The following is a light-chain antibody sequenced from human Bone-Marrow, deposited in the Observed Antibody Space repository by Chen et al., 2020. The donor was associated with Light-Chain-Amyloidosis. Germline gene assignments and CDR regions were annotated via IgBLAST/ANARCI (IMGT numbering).Light chain of an antibody. J-gene: IGLJ3*02. V-gene: IGLV3-21*02. CDR3: QVWDRSSDRPV. CDR2: DDS. CDR1: NIGSTS. Sequence: SYVLTQPSSVSVAPGQTATIACGGNNIGSTSVHWYQQTPGQAPLLVVYDDSDRPSGIPERVSGSNSGNPATLTISRVEAVDEADYYCQVWDRSSDRPVFGGGTTLTVL.